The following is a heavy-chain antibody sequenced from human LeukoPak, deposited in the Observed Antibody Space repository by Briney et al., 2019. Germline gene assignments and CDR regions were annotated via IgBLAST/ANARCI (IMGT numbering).Heavy chain of an antibody. Sequence: GASVKVSCKASGYTFTSYEINWVRQATGQGLEWMGCMNPNSGNTAYAQKFQGRVTMTRNTSISTAYMELSSLRSEDTAVYYCASAARGIAVAGYWYFDLWGRGTLVTVSS. D-gene: IGHD6-19*01. V-gene: IGHV1-8*01. CDR1: GYTFTSYE. CDR2: MNPNSGNT. J-gene: IGHJ2*01. CDR3: ASAARGIAVAGYWYFDL.